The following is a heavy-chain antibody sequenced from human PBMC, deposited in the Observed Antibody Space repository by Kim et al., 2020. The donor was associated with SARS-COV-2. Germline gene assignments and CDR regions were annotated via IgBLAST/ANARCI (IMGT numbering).Heavy chain of an antibody. Sequence: YAQKFQGRVTMTRNTSISTAYMELSSLRSEDTAVYYCARWGFGELGGMDVWGQGTTVTVSS. CDR3: ARWGFGELGGMDV. D-gene: IGHD3-10*01. V-gene: IGHV1-8*01. J-gene: IGHJ6*02.